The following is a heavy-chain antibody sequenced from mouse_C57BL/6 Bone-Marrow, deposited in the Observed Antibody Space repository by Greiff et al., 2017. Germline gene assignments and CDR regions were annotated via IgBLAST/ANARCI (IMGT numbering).Heavy chain of an antibody. V-gene: IGHV3-6*01. CDR3: AREGYYGSEAMDY. Sequence: DVQLQESGPGLVKPSQSLSLTCSVTGYSITSGYYWNWIRQFPGNKLEWMDYISYDGSNNYKPSLKNRISITRYTSKNQFFLKFNSVTTENTAKDYGAREGYYGSEAMDYWGQGTSVTVSS. J-gene: IGHJ4*01. D-gene: IGHD1-1*01. CDR2: ISYDGSN. CDR1: GYSITSGYY.